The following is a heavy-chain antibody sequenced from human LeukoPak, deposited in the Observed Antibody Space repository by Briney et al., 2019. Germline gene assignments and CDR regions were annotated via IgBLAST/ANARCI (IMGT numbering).Heavy chain of an antibody. CDR1: GASIDSYY. CDR2: IYYSGTT. Sequence: SETLSLTCTISGASIDSYYWSWIRQPPGKGLEWIGYIYYSGTTNYNPSLKRRVTISVDTSKNQFSLKLSSVTAADTAVYYCAREKIAYYDNSGRGWFDPWGQGTLVTVSS. J-gene: IGHJ5*02. V-gene: IGHV4-59*12. CDR3: AREKIAYYDNSGRGWFDP. D-gene: IGHD3-22*01.